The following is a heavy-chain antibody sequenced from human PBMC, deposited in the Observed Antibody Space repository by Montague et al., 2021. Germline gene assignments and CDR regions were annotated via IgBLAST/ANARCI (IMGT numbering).Heavy chain of an antibody. CDR2: NYYRGNT. J-gene: IGHJ4*02. V-gene: IGHV4-39*01. CDR3: ARAGPRTYGGDSLDY. CDR1: GGSISSSPFY. D-gene: IGHD3-10*01. Sequence: SETRSLTCTVFGGSISSSPFYWGWIRQSPGKGLEWIGSNYYRGNTYYNPSLKSRVSLSIDTSKNQFSLKMNSVTAADTAVYYCARAGPRTYGGDSLDYWGQGALVTVSS.